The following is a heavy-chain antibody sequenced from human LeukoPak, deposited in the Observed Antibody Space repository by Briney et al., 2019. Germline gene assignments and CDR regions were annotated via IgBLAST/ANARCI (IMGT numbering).Heavy chain of an antibody. CDR1: GYSFTSYW. V-gene: IGHV5-51*01. J-gene: IGHJ3*02. CDR2: IYPGDSDT. D-gene: IGHD3-10*01. Sequence: GESLKISCKGSGYSFTSYWIGWVRQMPGKGLEWMGIIYPGDSDTRYSPSFQGQVTISADKSISTAYLQWSSLKASDTAMYYCARATYYYGSGSYYNVLGAFDIWGQGTMVTVSS. CDR3: ARATYYYGSGSYYNVLGAFDI.